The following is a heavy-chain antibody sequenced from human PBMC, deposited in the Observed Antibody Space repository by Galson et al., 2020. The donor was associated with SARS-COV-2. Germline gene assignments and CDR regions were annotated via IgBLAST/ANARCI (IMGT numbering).Heavy chain of an antibody. CDR3: ARTVYYYDSSGYFYYYGMDV. CDR2: IYTSGST. Sequence: ASETLSLTCTVSGDSISSYYWSWIRQPAGKGLEWIGRIYTSGSTNYNPSLKSRVTMSVDTSKNQFSLKLSSVTAADTAVYYCARTVYYYDSSGYFYYYGMDVWGQGTTVTVSS. D-gene: IGHD3-22*01. J-gene: IGHJ6*02. V-gene: IGHV4-4*07. CDR1: GDSISSYY.